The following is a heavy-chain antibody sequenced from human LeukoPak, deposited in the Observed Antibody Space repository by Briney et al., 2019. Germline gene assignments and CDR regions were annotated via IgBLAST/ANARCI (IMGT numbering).Heavy chain of an antibody. V-gene: IGHV3-30*18. CDR3: AKDLRDYYGSVKY. CDR1: GFTFSSYG. J-gene: IGHJ4*02. D-gene: IGHD3-10*01. CDR2: ISYDGSNK. Sequence: VGSLRLSCAASGFTFSSYGMHWVRQAPGKGLEWVAVISYDGSNKYYADSVKGRFTISRDNSKNTLYLQMNSLRAEDTAVYYCAKDLRDYYGSVKYWGQGTLVTVSS.